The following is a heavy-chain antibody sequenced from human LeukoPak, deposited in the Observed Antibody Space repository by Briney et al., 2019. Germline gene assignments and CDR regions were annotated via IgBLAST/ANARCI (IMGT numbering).Heavy chain of an antibody. D-gene: IGHD1-26*01. J-gene: IGHJ4*02. CDR3: AKDREVEWELLSPSLDY. Sequence: ASVKVSCKVSGYTLTELSMHWVRQAPGKGLEWMGGFDPEDGETIYAQKFQGRVTMTEDTSTDTAYMELSSLRSEDTAVYYCAKDREVEWELLSPSLDYWGQGTLVTVSS. CDR2: FDPEDGET. CDR1: GYTLTELS. V-gene: IGHV1-24*01.